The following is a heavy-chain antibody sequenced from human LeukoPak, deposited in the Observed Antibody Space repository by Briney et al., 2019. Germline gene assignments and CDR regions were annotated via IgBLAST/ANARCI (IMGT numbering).Heavy chain of an antibody. Sequence: GGSLRLSCSASGFTFSSYAMHWVRQAPGKGLEYVSAISSNGGSTYYADSVKGRFTISRDNAKNTLILQMNSLRVEDTAVYYCARDWVYKIDYWGRGTPVTVSS. CDR2: ISSNGGST. J-gene: IGHJ4*02. V-gene: IGHV3-64*04. CDR1: GFTFSSYA. CDR3: ARDWVYKIDY. D-gene: IGHD5-24*01.